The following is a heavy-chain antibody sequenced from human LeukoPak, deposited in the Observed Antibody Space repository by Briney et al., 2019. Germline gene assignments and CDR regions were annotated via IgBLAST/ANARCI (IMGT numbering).Heavy chain of an antibody. CDR3: ARDLGISSGWYLDY. CDR2: ISYDGSNK. CDR1: GFTFSSYA. V-gene: IGHV3-30-3*01. Sequence: GGSLRLSCAASGFTFSSYAMHWVRQAPGKGLERVAVISYDGSNKYYADSVKGRFTISRDNSKNTLYLQMNSLRAEDTAVYYCARDLGISSGWYLDYWGQGTLVTVSS. J-gene: IGHJ4*02. D-gene: IGHD6-19*01.